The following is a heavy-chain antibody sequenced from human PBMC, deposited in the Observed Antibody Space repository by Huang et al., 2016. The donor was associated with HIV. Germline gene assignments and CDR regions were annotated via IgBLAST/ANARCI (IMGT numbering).Heavy chain of an antibody. J-gene: IGHJ4*02. CDR1: GGSFSSSGYY. Sequence: QLQLQESGPGLVKPSETLSLTCPVSGGSFSSSGYYWGWIRQPPGKGLEGIGTIYYSGSTYYNPSLKGRVTMSVDTSKNQFSLKPSSVTAADTAVYYCARHERWAMVRGVPQWGFDYWGQGTLVTVSS. CDR2: IYYSGST. V-gene: IGHV4-39*01. CDR3: ARHERWAMVRGVPQWGFDY. D-gene: IGHD3-10*01.